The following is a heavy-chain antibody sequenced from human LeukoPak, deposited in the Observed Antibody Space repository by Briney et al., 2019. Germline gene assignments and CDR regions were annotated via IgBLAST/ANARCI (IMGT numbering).Heavy chain of an antibody. CDR2: INPNSGGT. J-gene: IGHJ4*02. V-gene: IGHV1-2*02. CDR3: ARASDGSSWYIDY. Sequence: ASVKVSCKASGYTFISSGISWVRQAPGQGLEWMGWINPNSGGTNYAQKFQGRVTMTRDTSISTAYMELSRLRSDDTAVYYCARASDGSSWYIDYWGQGTLVTVSS. CDR1: GYTFISSG. D-gene: IGHD6-13*01.